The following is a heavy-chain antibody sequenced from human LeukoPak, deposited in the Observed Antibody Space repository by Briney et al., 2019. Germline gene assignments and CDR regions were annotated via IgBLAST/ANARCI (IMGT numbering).Heavy chain of an antibody. CDR3: ARAVAGTFSDY. Sequence: ASVKVSCKASGYTFTSYYMHWVRQAPGQGLEWMGAINPSGGGTSYAQTFQGRVTMTRDTSTSTVYMELSSLRSEDTAVYYCARAVAGTFSDYWGQGTLVTVSS. V-gene: IGHV1-46*01. J-gene: IGHJ4*02. CDR1: GYTFTSYY. D-gene: IGHD6-19*01. CDR2: INPSGGGT.